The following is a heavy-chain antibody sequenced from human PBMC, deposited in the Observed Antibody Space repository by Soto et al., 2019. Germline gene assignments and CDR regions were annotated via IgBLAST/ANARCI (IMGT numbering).Heavy chain of an antibody. J-gene: IGHJ4*02. Sequence: GASVKVSCKASGYTFTSYDINWVRQATGQGLEWMGWMNPNSGNTGYAQKFQGRVTMTRNTSISTAYMELSSLRSEDTAVYYCALAAAVEPFFDYWGQGTLVTVSS. V-gene: IGHV1-8*01. CDR1: GYTFTSYD. CDR3: ALAAAVEPFFDY. D-gene: IGHD6-13*01. CDR2: MNPNSGNT.